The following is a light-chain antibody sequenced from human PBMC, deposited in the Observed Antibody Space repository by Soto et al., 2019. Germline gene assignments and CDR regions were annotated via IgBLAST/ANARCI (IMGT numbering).Light chain of an antibody. V-gene: IGKV1-5*03. CDR2: KAS. J-gene: IGKJ4*01. CDR3: QQYNSPLT. Sequence: DIQMTQSPSTLSASVGDRVTITCRASQSISSWLAWYQQKPGKAPKLLIYKASSLESGVPSRFSGSGSGTEFTLTISSPQPDDFATYYCQQYNSPLTFGGGTKVEIK. CDR1: QSISSW.